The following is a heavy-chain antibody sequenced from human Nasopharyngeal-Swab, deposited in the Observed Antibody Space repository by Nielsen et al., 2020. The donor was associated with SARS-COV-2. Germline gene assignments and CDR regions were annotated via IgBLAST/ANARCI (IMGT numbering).Heavy chain of an antibody. CDR2: INPSGGST. V-gene: IGHV1-46*01. J-gene: IGHJ4*02. D-gene: IGHD4-17*01. CDR3: ARVPDYGEPPDY. Sequence: WVRQAPGQGLEWMGIINPSGGSTNYAQKFQGRVTITADKSTSTAYMELSSLRSEDTAVYYCARVPDYGEPPDYWGQGTLVTVSS.